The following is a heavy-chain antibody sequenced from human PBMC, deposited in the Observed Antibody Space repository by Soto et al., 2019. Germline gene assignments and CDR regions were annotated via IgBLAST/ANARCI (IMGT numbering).Heavy chain of an antibody. CDR3: AKGSGGRYLQPLEQ. J-gene: IGHJ4*02. CDR1: GFFFQDYA. V-gene: IGHV3-9*01. D-gene: IGHD3-16*02. Sequence: LRLSCTGSGFFFQDYAIHWVRQPLGKGLEWVSGFSWNSGSIGYAESVKGRFIISRDIAKNSVYLQINDLRQEDTAVYLCAKGSGGRYLQPLEQWRQGTLVTVSS. CDR2: FSWNSGSI.